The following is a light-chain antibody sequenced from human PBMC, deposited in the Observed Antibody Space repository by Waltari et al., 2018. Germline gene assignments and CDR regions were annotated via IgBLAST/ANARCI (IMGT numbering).Light chain of an antibody. J-gene: IGLJ2*01. CDR2: EVT. CDR3: SSFSTSSTLLL. CDR1: SSDVGGHNY. V-gene: IGLV2-14*01. Sequence: QSALSQPASVSGSPGQSISISCTGTSSDVGGHNYVSWYQQHPGKAPKLLIYEVTNRHPGVSNRFPGAKSGNAASLTSSGLQAEDEGDYYCSSFSTSSTLLLFGGGTKLTVL.